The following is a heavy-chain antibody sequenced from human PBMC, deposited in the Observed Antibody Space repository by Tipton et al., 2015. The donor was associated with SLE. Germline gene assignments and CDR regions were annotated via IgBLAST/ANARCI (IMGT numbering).Heavy chain of an antibody. CDR3: ARDPSGDYDSSGYYRRYFYYMDV. D-gene: IGHD3-22*01. CDR2: ISDGGGT. V-gene: IGHV4-59*12. J-gene: IGHJ6*03. Sequence: TLSLTCTVSGGSIRSNYWIWIRQPPGKGLEWIGYISDGGGTNYNPSLKGRITISEDRSENQFSLRLTAVTAADTAVYYCARDPSGDYDSSGYYRRYFYYMDVWGKGTTVTVSS. CDR1: GGSIRSNY.